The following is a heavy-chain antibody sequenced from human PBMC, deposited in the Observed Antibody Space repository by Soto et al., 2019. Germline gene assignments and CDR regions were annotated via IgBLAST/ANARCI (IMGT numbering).Heavy chain of an antibody. J-gene: IGHJ4*02. CDR1: GYIFSTYT. CDR2: INAANGNT. D-gene: IGHD3-22*01. Sequence: ASVKVSCKASGYIFSTYTMHWVRQAPGQRLEWMGWINAANGNTKYSQNFQGRVTISRDTSASTAYLELSSLRSEDTAVYYCARVLLPYIPKHYGSATGPHVVFDYWGQGTLVTVSS. CDR3: ARVLLPYIPKHYGSATGPHVVFDY. V-gene: IGHV1-3*01.